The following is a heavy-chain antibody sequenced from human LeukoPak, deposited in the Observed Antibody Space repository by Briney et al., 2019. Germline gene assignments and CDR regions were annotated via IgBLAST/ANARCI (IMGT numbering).Heavy chain of an antibody. CDR2: IYYSGST. CDR3: ARGEYSSSPGVFAY. D-gene: IGHD6-6*01. J-gene: IGHJ4*02. CDR1: GGSISSYY. V-gene: IGHV4-59*12. Sequence: PSETLSLTCTVSGGSISSYYWSWIRQPPGKGLEWIGYIYYSGSTNYNPSLKSRVTISVDTSKNQFSLKLSSVTAADTAVYYCARGEYSSSPGVFAYWGQGTLVTVSS.